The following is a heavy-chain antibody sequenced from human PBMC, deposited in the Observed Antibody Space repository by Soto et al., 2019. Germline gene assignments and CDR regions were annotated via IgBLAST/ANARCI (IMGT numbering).Heavy chain of an antibody. Sequence: PSETLSLTCTVSGGSISSSSYYWGWIRQPPGKGLEWIGSIYYSGSTYYNPSLKSRVTISVDTSKNHISLKLNSVTAADTAVYYCARHRGLYSDFYCDYWGQGTPVT. V-gene: IGHV4-39*01. CDR1: GGSISSSSYY. CDR2: IYYSGST. CDR3: ARHRGLYSDFYCDY. J-gene: IGHJ4*02. D-gene: IGHD4-17*01.